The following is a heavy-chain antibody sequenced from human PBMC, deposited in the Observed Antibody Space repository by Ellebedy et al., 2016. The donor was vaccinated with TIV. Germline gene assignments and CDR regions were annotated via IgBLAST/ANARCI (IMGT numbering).Heavy chain of an antibody. V-gene: IGHV3-30*03. CDR2: ISYEGSKK. CDR1: GFTFSSYG. J-gene: IGHJ6*02. D-gene: IGHD4-17*01. CDR3: ARPMTTVMDYYYGMDV. Sequence: PGGPLRLSCAASGFTFSSYGMHWVRQAPGKGLEWVAVISYEGSKKYYADSVKGRFTISRDNSKNTLFLQMNSMRADDTAVYYCARPMTTVMDYYYGMDVWGQGTTVTVSS.